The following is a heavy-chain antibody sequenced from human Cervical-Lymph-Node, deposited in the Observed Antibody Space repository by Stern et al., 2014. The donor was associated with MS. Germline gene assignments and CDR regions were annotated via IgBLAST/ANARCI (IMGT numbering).Heavy chain of an antibody. V-gene: IGHV1-2*04. D-gene: IGHD5-12*01. CDR3: ARDQSRRDYSYGMDV. CDR2: INPNSGGT. J-gene: IGHJ6*02. CDR1: GYTFTGYY. Sequence: QVQLVESGAEVKKPGASVKVSCKASGYTFTGYYMHWGRQAPGQGLEWMGGINPNSGGTNYAQKFQGWVTMTRDTSISTAYMELSRLGSDDTAVYYCARDQSRRDYSYGMDVWGQGTTVTVSS.